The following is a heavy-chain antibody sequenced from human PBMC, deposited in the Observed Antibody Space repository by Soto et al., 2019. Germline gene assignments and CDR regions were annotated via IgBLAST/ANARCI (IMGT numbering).Heavy chain of an antibody. Sequence: QVQLVQSGAEVKKPGSSVKVSCKASGGTFNSYAISWVRQAPGQGLEWMGGIIPISGTANYAQKFQARVTITADKDTSTTYMALRSLRSEDTDVYYCARSQGSSTSLEIYYYYYYGMDVWGQGTTVTVSS. CDR1: GGTFNSYA. D-gene: IGHD2-2*01. CDR2: IIPISGTA. CDR3: ARSQGSSTSLEIYYYYYYGMDV. J-gene: IGHJ6*02. V-gene: IGHV1-69*06.